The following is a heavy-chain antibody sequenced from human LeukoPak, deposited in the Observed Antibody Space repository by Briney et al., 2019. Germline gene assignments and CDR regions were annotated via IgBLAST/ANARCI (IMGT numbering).Heavy chain of an antibody. Sequence: GGSLRLSCAASGFSFSDYAMSWVRQAQGKGLEWVSIITNNGDDTRHAASVKGRFTISRANSKDTLYLQMNSLRADDTAVYYCAKGVGPSAPNGRVFDFWGRGTLVTVSS. CDR1: GFSFSDYA. J-gene: IGHJ4*02. CDR3: AKGVGPSAPNGRVFDF. V-gene: IGHV3-23*01. D-gene: IGHD2-2*01. CDR2: ITNNGDDT.